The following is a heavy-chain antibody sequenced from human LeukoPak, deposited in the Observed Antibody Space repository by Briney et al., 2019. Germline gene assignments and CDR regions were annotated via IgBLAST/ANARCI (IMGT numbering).Heavy chain of an antibody. J-gene: IGHJ4*02. CDR3: ARSVRGTNDY. V-gene: IGHV1-46*01. CDR1: GYTFTSYY. D-gene: IGHD3-16*01. Sequence: ASVKASCKASGYTFTSYYMHWVRQAPGQGLEWMGIINPSGGSTSYAQKFQGRVTMTRDTSTSTVYMELSSLRSEDTAAYYCARSVRGTNDYWGQGTLVTVSS. CDR2: INPSGGST.